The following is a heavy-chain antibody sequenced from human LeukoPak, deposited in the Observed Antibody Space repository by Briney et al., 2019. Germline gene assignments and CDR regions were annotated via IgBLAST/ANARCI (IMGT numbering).Heavy chain of an antibody. CDR1: GYTFSNYD. CDR3: ARDQGYSSGWYGDDY. D-gene: IGHD6-19*01. Sequence: ASVKVSCKASGYTFSNYDMNWVRQAPGQGLEWMGMITPSGGISYAQKFQGRVTMTRDMSTNTVYMELSSLRSEDTAVYYCARDQGYSSGWYGDDYWGQGTLVTVSS. CDR2: ITPSGGI. V-gene: IGHV1-46*01. J-gene: IGHJ4*02.